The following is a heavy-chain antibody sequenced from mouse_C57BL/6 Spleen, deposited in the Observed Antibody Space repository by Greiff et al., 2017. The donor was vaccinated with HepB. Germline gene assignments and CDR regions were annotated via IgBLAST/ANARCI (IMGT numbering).Heavy chain of an antibody. Sequence: QVQLQQSGAELVKPGASVKISCKASGYAFSSYWMNWVKQRPGKGLEWIGQIYPGDGDTNYNGKFKGKATLTADKSSSTAYMQLSSLTSEDSAVYLCARGDYYYGSSYFAYWGQGTLVTVSA. CDR2: IYPGDGDT. V-gene: IGHV1-80*01. CDR1: GYAFSSYW. D-gene: IGHD1-1*01. CDR3: ARGDYYYGSSYFAY. J-gene: IGHJ3*01.